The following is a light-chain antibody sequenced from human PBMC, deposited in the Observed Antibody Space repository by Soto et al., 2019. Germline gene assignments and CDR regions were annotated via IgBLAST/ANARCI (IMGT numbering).Light chain of an antibody. J-gene: IGLJ2*01. V-gene: IGLV2-8*01. CDR2: EVS. CDR1: SSDVGGYNY. Sequence: QSALTQPPSASGSPGQSVTISCTGTSSDVGGYNYVSWYQQHPGKAPKLMIYEVSKRPSGVPDRFSGSKSGNTASLTVSGLQAEDEVDYYCSSYAGSNNFERVFGGGTKLTVL. CDR3: SSYAGSNNFERV.